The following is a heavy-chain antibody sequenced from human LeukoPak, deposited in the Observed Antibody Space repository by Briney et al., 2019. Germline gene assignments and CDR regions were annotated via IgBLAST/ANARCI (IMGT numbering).Heavy chain of an antibody. CDR2: IYYSGST. CDR3: ARHRTIFGVVIIWFDP. CDR1: GGSISSSSYY. J-gene: IGHJ5*02. Sequence: PSETLSLTCTVSGGSISSSSYYWGWIRQPPGKGLEWIGSIYYSGSTYYNPSLKSRVTISVDTSKNQFSLKLSSVTAAETAVYYCARHRTIFGVVIIWFDPWGQGTLVTVSS. V-gene: IGHV4-39*01. D-gene: IGHD3-3*01.